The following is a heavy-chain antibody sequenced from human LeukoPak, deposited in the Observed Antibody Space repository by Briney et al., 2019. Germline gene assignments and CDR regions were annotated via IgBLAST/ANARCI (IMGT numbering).Heavy chain of an antibody. J-gene: IGHJ4*02. D-gene: IGHD3-22*01. V-gene: IGHV1-2*02. CDR2: INPNSGGT. Sequence: GASVKVSCKASGYTFTSYYMHWVRQAPGQGLEWMGWINPNSGGTNYAQKFQGRVTMTEDTSTDTAYMELSSLRSEDTAVYYCATDLTMIGYWGQGTLVTVSS. CDR1: GYTFTSYY. CDR3: ATDLTMIGY.